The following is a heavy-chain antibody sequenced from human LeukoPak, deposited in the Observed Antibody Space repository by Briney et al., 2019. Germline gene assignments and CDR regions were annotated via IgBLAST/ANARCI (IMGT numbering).Heavy chain of an antibody. CDR1: GGSISSGGYY. CDR3: ATSTHRWLQYY. CDR2: IYSGGST. Sequence: ETLSLTCTVSGGSISSGGYYWSWIRQAPGKGLEWVSVIYSGGSTYYADSVKGRFTISRDNSKNTLYLQMNSLRAEDTAVYYCATSTHRWLQYYWGQGTLVTVSS. V-gene: IGHV3-66*01. J-gene: IGHJ4*02. D-gene: IGHD5-24*01.